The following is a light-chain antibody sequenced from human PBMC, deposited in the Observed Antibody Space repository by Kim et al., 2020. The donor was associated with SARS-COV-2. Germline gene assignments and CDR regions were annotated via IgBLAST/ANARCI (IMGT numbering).Light chain of an antibody. Sequence: GDGARLSCMASNSIGINLAWYQQTRGQAPRLLIYDAAIRATGIPDKFSGSGSGTDFTLTISSLDPEDFAIYFCQQHNKWHPAPSFGGGTKVDIK. J-gene: IGKJ4*01. V-gene: IGKV3-11*01. CDR3: QQHNKWHPAPS. CDR1: NSIGIN. CDR2: DAA.